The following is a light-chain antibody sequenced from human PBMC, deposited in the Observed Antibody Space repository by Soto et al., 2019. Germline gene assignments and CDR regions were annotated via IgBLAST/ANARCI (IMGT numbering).Light chain of an antibody. V-gene: IGKV1-9*01. CDR3: QQYGGSPIT. J-gene: IGKJ5*01. Sequence: IQLTQSPSSLSSSVGDIFTITCRASPAIASFLAWYQQKPGTAPKLLIYGASTLQSGVPSRFSGSGSGADFTLTITRLEPEDFAVYYCQQYGGSPITFGLGTRLEI. CDR1: PAIASF. CDR2: GAS.